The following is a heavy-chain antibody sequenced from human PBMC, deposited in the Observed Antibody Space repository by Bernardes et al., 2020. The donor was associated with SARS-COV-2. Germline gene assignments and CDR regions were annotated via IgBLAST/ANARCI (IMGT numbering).Heavy chain of an antibody. D-gene: IGHD3-22*01. V-gene: IGHV4-39*01. CDR1: GGPISSSSYY. CDR2: ISYSGTT. CDR3: ARRGYYYESSGYHTNYWCFDF. Sequence: SETLSLTCTVSGGPISSSSYYWGWIRQPPGKGLEWIGSISYSGTTYYNPSLKSRVTISVDTSKKQFSLKLSSVTAADTAVYYCARRGYYYESSGYHTNYWCFDFWGRGTLVTVSS. J-gene: IGHJ2*01.